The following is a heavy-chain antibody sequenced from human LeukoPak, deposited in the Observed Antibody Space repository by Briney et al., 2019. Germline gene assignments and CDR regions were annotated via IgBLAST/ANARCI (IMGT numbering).Heavy chain of an antibody. CDR2: MNPNSGNT. J-gene: IGHJ4*02. CDR1: GYTFTSYD. CDR3: AADFSTNWKFDY. Sequence: GASVKVSCKASGYTFTSYDINWVRQATGQGLEWMGWMNPNSGNTGYAQKFQGRVTITRNTSISTAYMELSSLRSEDTAVYYCAADFSTNWKFDYWGQGTLVTVSS. D-gene: IGHD1-1*01. V-gene: IGHV1-8*03.